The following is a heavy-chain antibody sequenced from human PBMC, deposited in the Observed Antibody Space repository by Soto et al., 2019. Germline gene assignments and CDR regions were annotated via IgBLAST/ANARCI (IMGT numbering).Heavy chain of an antibody. CDR2: IWYDGSNK. CDR1: GFTFSSYG. Sequence: GSLRLSCAASGFTFSSYGMHWVRQAPGKGLEWVAVIWYDGSNKYYADSVKGRFTISRDNSKNTLYLQMNSLRAEDTAVYYCARATVPAAIPPRVYYYYGMDVWGQGTTVTVSS. CDR3: ARATVPAAIPPRVYYYYGMDV. D-gene: IGHD2-2*01. J-gene: IGHJ6*02. V-gene: IGHV3-33*01.